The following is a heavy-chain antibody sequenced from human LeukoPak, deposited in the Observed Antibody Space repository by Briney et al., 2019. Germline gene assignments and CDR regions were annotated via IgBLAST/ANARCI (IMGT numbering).Heavy chain of an antibody. CDR2: IGGSGTTI. Sequence: GRSLRLSCAASGFTFSDYEMNWVRQAPGKGLEWVSNIGGSGTTIYYADSVKGRFTISRDNAKNALYLQMNSLRVDDTGVYYCARRFGYWGQGTLVTVSS. J-gene: IGHJ4*02. CDR3: ARRFGY. V-gene: IGHV3-48*03. CDR1: GFTFSDYE.